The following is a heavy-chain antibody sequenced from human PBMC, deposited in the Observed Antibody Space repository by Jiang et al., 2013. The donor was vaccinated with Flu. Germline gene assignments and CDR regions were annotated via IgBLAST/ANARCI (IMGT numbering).Heavy chain of an antibody. CDR2: IYYSGST. Sequence: LLKPSETLSLTCAVSGGSISSYYWSWIRQPPGKGLEWIGYIYYSGSTNYNPSLKSRVTISIDTSKNQFSLKLSSVTAADTAIYYCASLHRSIFASGGGMDVWAQGTTVTVSS. CDR3: ASLHRSIFASGGGMDV. J-gene: IGHJ6*02. V-gene: IGHV4-59*13. CDR1: GGSISSYY. D-gene: IGHD3-3*01.